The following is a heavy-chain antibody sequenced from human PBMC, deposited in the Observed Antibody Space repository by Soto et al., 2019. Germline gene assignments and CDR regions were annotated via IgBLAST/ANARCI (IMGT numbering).Heavy chain of an antibody. CDR1: GFTFSSYA. CDR3: AKDMGWELDWNDSNRGFDY. CDR2: ISGSGGST. J-gene: IGHJ4*02. D-gene: IGHD1-1*01. Sequence: GGSLRLSCAASGFTFSSYAMSWVRQAPGKGLEWVSAISGSGGSTYYADSVKGRFTISRDNSKNTLYLQMNSLRAEDTAVYYCAKDMGWELDWNDSNRGFDYWGQGTLVTVSS. V-gene: IGHV3-23*01.